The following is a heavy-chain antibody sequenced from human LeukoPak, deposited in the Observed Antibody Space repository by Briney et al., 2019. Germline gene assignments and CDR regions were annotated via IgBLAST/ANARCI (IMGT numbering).Heavy chain of an antibody. Sequence: SETLSLTCTVSGGSISSYYWSWIRQPPGKGLEWIGYIYYSGSTNYNPSLKSRVTISVDTSKNQFSLKLSSVTAADTAVYYCARADFDWLFNKYYFGYWGQGTLVTVSS. CDR3: ARADFDWLFNKYYFGY. J-gene: IGHJ4*02. CDR2: IYYSGST. V-gene: IGHV4-59*08. D-gene: IGHD3-9*01. CDR1: GGSISSYY.